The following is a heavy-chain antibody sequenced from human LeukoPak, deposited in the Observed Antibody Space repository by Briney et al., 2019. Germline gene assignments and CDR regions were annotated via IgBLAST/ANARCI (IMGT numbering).Heavy chain of an antibody. CDR1: GYTLTELS. V-gene: IGHV1-24*01. CDR2: FDPEDGET. Sequence: GASVKVSCKVSGYTLTELSMHWVRQAPGKGLEWMGGFDPEDGETIYAQKFQGRVTMTEDTSTDTAYMELSSPRSEDTAVYYCATVSELGGYYYGMDVWGQGTTVTVSS. J-gene: IGHJ6*02. D-gene: IGHD7-27*01. CDR3: ATVSELGGYYYGMDV.